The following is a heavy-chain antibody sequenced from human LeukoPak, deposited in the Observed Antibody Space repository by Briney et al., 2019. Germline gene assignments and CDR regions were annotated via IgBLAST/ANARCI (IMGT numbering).Heavy chain of an antibody. J-gene: IGHJ6*03. Sequence: PSETLSLTCAVSGGSISSTNWWSWVRPPPGKGLEWIGEINHSGSTNYNPSLKSRVTISGDTSKNQFSLKLSSVTAADTAVYYCARVDHCSGGSCYFAYYYMDVWGKGTTVTVSS. V-gene: IGHV4-4*02. CDR2: INHSGST. CDR3: ARVDHCSGGSCYFAYYYMDV. D-gene: IGHD2-15*01. CDR1: GGSISSTNW.